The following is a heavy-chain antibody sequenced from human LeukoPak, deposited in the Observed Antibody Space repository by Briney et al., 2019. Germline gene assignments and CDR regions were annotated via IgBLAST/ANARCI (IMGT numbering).Heavy chain of an antibody. CDR2: IIHSGST. Sequence: PPETLSLTCAVYGGSFSGYYWSWIRQPPGKGLEWMGEIIHSGSTNYNPTLKSRVTISVDTSKNQFSLKMSSVPAADTAVYYCARDKGDYFQPYYFDYWGQGTLVTVSS. V-gene: IGHV4-34*12. D-gene: IGHD4-17*01. CDR3: ARDKGDYFQPYYFDY. CDR1: GGSFSGYY. J-gene: IGHJ4*02.